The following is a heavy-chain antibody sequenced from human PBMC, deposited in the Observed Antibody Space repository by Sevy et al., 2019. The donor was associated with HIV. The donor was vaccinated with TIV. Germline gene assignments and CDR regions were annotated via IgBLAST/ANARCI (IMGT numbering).Heavy chain of an antibody. CDR3: ARSTQVAGRNNWFDP. Sequence: ASVKVSCKASGYTFTTYGITWVRQAPGQGLEWMGWISTYNSITNDAQKLQGRVTMTTDPSTSTAYMELRGLRSDDTAVYYCARSTQVAGRNNWFDPWGQGTLVTVSS. CDR2: ISTYNSIT. D-gene: IGHD6-19*01. CDR1: GYTFTTYG. J-gene: IGHJ5*02. V-gene: IGHV1-18*01.